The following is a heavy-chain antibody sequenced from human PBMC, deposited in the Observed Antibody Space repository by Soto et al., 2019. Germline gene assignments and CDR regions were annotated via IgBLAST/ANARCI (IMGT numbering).Heavy chain of an antibody. J-gene: IGHJ6*02. D-gene: IGHD3-22*01. V-gene: IGHV4-31*03. Sequence: PWGTLSLTCTVSGGSISSGGYYWSWIRQHPGKSLEWIGYIYYSGSTYYNASLKSRVTISVDTSKNQYSLKLSSVTAADTAVYYCARDRLYYDSSGYLGYYGMDVWGQGTTVTVSS. CDR1: GGSISSGGYY. CDR3: ARDRLYYDSSGYLGYYGMDV. CDR2: IYYSGST.